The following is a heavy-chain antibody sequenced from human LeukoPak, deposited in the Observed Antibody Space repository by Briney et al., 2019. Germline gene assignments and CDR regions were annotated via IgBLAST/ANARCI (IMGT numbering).Heavy chain of an antibody. J-gene: IGHJ4*02. CDR1: GFSFNDYS. V-gene: IGHV3-23*01. CDR3: AKDLRYSYGPSDY. CDR2: ITSSGST. Sequence: GGSLRLSCVASGFSFNDYSMNWVRQAPGKGLEWISYITSSGSTYYADSVKGRFTISRDNSKNTLYLQMNSLGAEDTAVYYCAKDLRYSYGPSDYWGQGTLVTVSS. D-gene: IGHD5-18*01.